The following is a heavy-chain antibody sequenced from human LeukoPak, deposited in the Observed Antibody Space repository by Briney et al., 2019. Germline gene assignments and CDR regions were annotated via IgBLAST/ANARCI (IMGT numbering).Heavy chain of an antibody. Sequence: GASVKVSCKASGGTFSSYAISWVRQAPGQGLEWMGGIIPIFGTANYAQKFQGRVTITADESTSTAYMELSSLRSEDTAVYYCARFLAGYGTIDYWGQGTLVTVSS. V-gene: IGHV1-69*13. CDR3: ARFLAGYGTIDY. CDR1: GGTFSSYA. D-gene: IGHD3-9*01. CDR2: IIPIFGTA. J-gene: IGHJ4*02.